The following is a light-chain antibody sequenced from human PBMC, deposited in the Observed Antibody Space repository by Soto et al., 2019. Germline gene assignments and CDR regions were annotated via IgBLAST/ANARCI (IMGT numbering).Light chain of an antibody. Sequence: EIVMTQSPATLSVSPGERATLSCRASQSVSSNLAWYQQKPGQAPRLLIYGASTRATGIPARFSGNGSGTEFTLTISSLQSEYFAVYYCQQYNNWPPDTFGQGTKLEIK. CDR2: GAS. CDR3: QQYNNWPPDT. V-gene: IGKV3-15*01. CDR1: QSVSSN. J-gene: IGKJ2*01.